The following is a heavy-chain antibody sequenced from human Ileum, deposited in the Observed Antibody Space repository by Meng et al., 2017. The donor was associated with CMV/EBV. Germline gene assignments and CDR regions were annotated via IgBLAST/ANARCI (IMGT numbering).Heavy chain of an antibody. CDR2: IHTSGTT. V-gene: IGHV4-4*07. CDR3: AREKSSCTSSTCYGVDS. D-gene: IGHD2-2*01. CDR1: AGSISSYY. J-gene: IGHJ4*02. Sequence: VQRQGSGPGLVKPSETLSLTFTVSAGSISSYYWSWIRQSAGKGLEWIGRIHTSGTTNYNPSLKSRVTLSLDTSKDQFSLKLTSVTAADTAVYYCAREKSSCTSSTCYGVDSWGQGTLVTVSS.